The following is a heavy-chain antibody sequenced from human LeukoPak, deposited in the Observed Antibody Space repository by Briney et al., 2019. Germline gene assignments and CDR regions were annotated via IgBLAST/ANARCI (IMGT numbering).Heavy chain of an antibody. CDR1: GFTFNKFA. V-gene: IGHV3-23*01. Sequence: LGGSLRLSCEASGFTFNKFAMSWVRQAPGKGPEWVSAIGSSGATTFYADSVKGRCTISRDNSKNTVYLEMNSLRAEDTAIYYCAKVSVGPLSRPTHVALYYGMDVWGQGTTVTVS. D-gene: IGHD2-8*01. J-gene: IGHJ6*02. CDR3: AKVSVGPLSRPTHVALYYGMDV. CDR2: IGSSGATT.